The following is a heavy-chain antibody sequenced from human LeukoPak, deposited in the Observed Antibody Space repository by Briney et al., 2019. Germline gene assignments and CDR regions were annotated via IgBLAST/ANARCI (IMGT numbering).Heavy chain of an antibody. CDR2: ITSDGSGT. D-gene: IGHD3-10*01. V-gene: IGHV3-74*01. CDR3: VRDSTFGVDY. CDR1: GFIFSDFY. J-gene: IGHJ4*02. Sequence: XGSLRLSCEASGFIFSDFYMLWFRQSPGTGLVSVSRITSDGSGTTYADSVKGRFTISRDNAKNTLYLQMDSLRAEDTAVYYCVRDSTFGVDYWGQGTLVTVSS.